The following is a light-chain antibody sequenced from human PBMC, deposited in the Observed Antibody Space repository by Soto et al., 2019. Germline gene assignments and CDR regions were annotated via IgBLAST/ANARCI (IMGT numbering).Light chain of an antibody. V-gene: IGKV1-39*01. Sequence: DIQMTQSPSSLSASVRDRVTITCRASQGVSGYLHWYQVKPGKAPKLLIYNAASLQSGVPSRFSGSGYGTGFTLTISSLQPEDFATYYCQQSYSTPPYTFGQGTKLEI. CDR3: QQSYSTPPYT. CDR2: NAA. J-gene: IGKJ2*01. CDR1: QGVSGY.